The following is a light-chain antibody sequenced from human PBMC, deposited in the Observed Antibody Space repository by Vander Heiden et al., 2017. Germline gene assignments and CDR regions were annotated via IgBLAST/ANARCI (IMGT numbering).Light chain of an antibody. CDR3: QQYDNLPIT. Sequence: DIHMTQSPSSLSASVGDRVSITCQASQDISNYLNWYQQKPGKAPKLLIYDASNLETGVPSRFSGSGSETDFTFTISSLQPEDIATYYCQQYDNLPITFGQGTRLEIK. V-gene: IGKV1-33*01. CDR2: DAS. CDR1: QDISNY. J-gene: IGKJ5*01.